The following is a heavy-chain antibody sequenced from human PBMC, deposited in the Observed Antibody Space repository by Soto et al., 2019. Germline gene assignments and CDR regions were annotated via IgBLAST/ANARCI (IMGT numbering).Heavy chain of an antibody. J-gene: IGHJ6*02. D-gene: IGHD2-2*01. CDR2: IYYSGST. V-gene: IGHV4-30-4*01. CDR1: GGSIRSGDYY. Sequence: PSETLSLTCTVSGGSIRSGDYYWSWIRQPPGKGLEWIGYIYYSGSTYYNPSLKSRVTISVDTSKNQFSLKLSSVTAADTAVYYCARDSSQLPTISFEQDYYYYGMDVWGQGTTVTVSS. CDR3: ARDSSQLPTISFEQDYYYYGMDV.